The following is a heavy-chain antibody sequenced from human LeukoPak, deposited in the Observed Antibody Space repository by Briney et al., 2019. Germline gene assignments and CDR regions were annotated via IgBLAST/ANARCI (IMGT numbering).Heavy chain of an antibody. D-gene: IGHD2-21*02. CDR2: ISSSGSTI. Sequence: GGSLRLSCAASGFTFSSYEMNWVRQAPGKGLEWVSYISSSGSTIYYADSVKGRFTISRDNAKNSLYLQMNSLRAEDTAVYYCAREAPDFYFDYWGQGTLVTVSS. CDR3: AREAPDFYFDY. J-gene: IGHJ4*02. V-gene: IGHV3-48*03. CDR1: GFTFSSYE.